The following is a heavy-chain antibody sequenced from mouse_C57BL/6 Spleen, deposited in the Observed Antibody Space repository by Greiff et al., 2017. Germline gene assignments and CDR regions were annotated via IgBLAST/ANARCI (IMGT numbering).Heavy chain of an antibody. CDR1: GYTFTDYY. CDR3: ARDYGSSYGFAY. V-gene: IGHV1-26*01. D-gene: IGHD1-1*01. Sequence: VQLQQSGPELVKPGASVKISCKASGYTFTDYYMNWVKQSHGKSLEWIGDINPNNGGTSYNQKFKGKATLTVDKSSSTAYMERRSLTSEDSAVYYCARDYGSSYGFAYWGQGALVTVAA. CDR2: INPNNGGT. J-gene: IGHJ3*01.